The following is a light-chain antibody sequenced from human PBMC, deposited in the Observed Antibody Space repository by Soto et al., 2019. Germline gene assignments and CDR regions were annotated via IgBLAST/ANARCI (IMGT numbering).Light chain of an antibody. Sequence: EIVLSQSPGTLSLSTGERATLSCRASQSVGSSYLAFYQQKPGQAPRLLSYGASSRATGIPDRFSGSGSGTDFTLTISRLEPEDFAVYYCQQYGSSPETFGKGTRWIS. CDR1: QSVGSSY. CDR3: QQYGSSPET. V-gene: IGKV3-20*01. CDR2: GAS. J-gene: IGKJ1*01.